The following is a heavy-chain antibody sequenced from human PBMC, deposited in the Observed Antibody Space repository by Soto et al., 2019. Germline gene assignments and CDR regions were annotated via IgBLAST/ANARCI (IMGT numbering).Heavy chain of an antibody. CDR3: ARDRGEWALLGY. D-gene: IGHD3-10*01. CDR1: GGSISSGGYY. J-gene: IGHJ4*02. V-gene: IGHV4-61*08. CDR2: IYYIGGT. Sequence: SETLSLTCTVSGGSISSGGYYWSWIRQHPGKGLEWIGYIYYIGGTNYNPSLKSRVSISIDMSKNQISLILNAVTAADTAVYYCARDRGEWALLGYWGQGTLVTGSS.